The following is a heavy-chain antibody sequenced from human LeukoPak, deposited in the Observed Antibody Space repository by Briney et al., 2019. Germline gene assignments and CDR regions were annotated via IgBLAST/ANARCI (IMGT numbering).Heavy chain of an antibody. CDR2: IYTSGST. J-gene: IGHJ5*02. V-gene: IGHV4-4*07. Sequence: SETLSLTCTVSGGSISSYYWSWIRQPAGKGLEWIGRIYTSGSTNYNPSPKSRVNMSVDKSKNWFYLKLRSVTAADTAVYYCAREPGYCSGGSCPTLGWFDPWGQGTLVTVSS. D-gene: IGHD2-15*01. CDR1: GGSISSYY. CDR3: AREPGYCSGGSCPTLGWFDP.